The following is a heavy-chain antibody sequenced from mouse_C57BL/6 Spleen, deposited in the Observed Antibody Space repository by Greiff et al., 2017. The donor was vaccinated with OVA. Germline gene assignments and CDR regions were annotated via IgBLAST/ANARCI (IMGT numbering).Heavy chain of an antibody. D-gene: IGHD1-1*01. V-gene: IGHV1-72*01. CDR3: ARSPGYYGSRAWFAY. CDR1: GYTFTSYW. CDR2: IDPNGGGT. J-gene: IGHJ3*01. Sequence: QVQLQQPGAELVKPGASVKLSCKASGYTFTSYWMHWVKQRPGRGLEWIGRIDPNGGGTKYNAKFKSKATLTVDKPSSTAYMQLSSLTSEDSAVYDGARSPGYYGSRAWFAYWGQGTLVTVSA.